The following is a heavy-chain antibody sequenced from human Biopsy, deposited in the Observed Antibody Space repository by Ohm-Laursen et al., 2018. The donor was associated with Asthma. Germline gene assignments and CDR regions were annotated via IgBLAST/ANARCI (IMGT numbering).Heavy chain of an antibody. CDR2: ISVYNGNT. Sequence: ASVKVSCKTSGYTFNSVGITGVRQAPGQGLEWMGWISVYNGNTKVAQKLQDRVTMITDTSTSTAYMELRSLRSDDTAVYFCARAVDYSHYYGIDVWGQGTTVTVS. V-gene: IGHV1-18*01. CDR3: ARAVDYSHYYGIDV. D-gene: IGHD3-10*01. J-gene: IGHJ6*02. CDR1: GYTFNSVG.